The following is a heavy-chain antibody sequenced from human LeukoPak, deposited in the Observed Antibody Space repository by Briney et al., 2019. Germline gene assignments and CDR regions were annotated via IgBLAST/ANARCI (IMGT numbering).Heavy chain of an antibody. J-gene: IGHJ5*02. CDR2: IYTSGST. CDR1: GGSISSGSYY. V-gene: IGHV4-61*02. Sequence: SETLSLTCTVSGGSISSGSYYWSWIRQPAGKGLEWIGRIYTSGSTNYNPSLKSRVTISVDTSKNQFSLKLSSVTAADTAVYYCARAKYFDWLYGWFDPWGQGTLVTVSS. D-gene: IGHD3-9*01. CDR3: ARAKYFDWLYGWFDP.